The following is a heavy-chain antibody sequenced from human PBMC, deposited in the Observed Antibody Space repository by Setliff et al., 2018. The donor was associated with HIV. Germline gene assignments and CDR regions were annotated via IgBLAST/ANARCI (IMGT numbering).Heavy chain of an antibody. Sequence: LRLSCAASGFTFTNYWMHWFRQAPGMGLVWVSRINSAGTNIAYADSVKGRFTISRDNAKNTLYLQINRLRSEDTAVYYCARGSSGWGMDFYYYYMDVWGKGTTVTVSS. J-gene: IGHJ6*03. CDR3: ARGSSGWGMDFYYYYMDV. CDR1: GFTFTNYW. D-gene: IGHD6-19*01. V-gene: IGHV3-74*01. CDR2: INSAGTNI.